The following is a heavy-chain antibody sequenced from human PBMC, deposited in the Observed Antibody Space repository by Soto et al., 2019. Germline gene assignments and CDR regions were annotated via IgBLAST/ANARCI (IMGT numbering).Heavy chain of an antibody. CDR2: IYATVTT. J-gene: IGHJ5*02. D-gene: IGHD1-1*01. CDR3: VRDGTKTLRDWFDP. V-gene: IGHV4-4*07. Sequence: PSDTLSLTCTVSGASISGFYWSWIRKSAGKGLEWSGRIYATVTTDYNPSPKSRVMMSVDTSKKQFSLKLRSVTAADTAVYYCVRDGTKTLRDWFDPWGQGISVTASS. CDR1: GASISGFY.